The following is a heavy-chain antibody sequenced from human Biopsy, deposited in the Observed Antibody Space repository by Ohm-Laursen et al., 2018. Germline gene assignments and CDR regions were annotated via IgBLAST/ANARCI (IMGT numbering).Heavy chain of an antibody. CDR1: GDSISSYY. Sequence: SDTLSLTCTVSGDSISSYYWSWIRQPPGKGLEWIGYVYYTGSTDYNPSLQSRVTISVDTSKNHFSQRLRSVTPADTAIYYCARDRGYYSDRTVPGYFDLWGRGTLVTVSP. CDR3: ARDRGYYSDRTVPGYFDL. D-gene: IGHD3-22*01. J-gene: IGHJ2*01. CDR2: VYYTGST. V-gene: IGHV4-59*01.